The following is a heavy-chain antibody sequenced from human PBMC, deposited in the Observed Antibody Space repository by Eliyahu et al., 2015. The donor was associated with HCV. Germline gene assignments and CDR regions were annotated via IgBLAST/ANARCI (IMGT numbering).Heavy chain of an antibody. Sequence: GPGLVKPSETLSLTCTVFGASVNVYYWSWIRQPPGRGPEWVGTIFPSGDTYYNPSLNSRVTISTDTSKNQFSLRLSSVTAADTAVYFCARGTSNSWYLQNWGQGTLITVSS. V-gene: IGHV4-59*02. CDR3: ARGTSNSWYLQN. CDR2: IFPSGDT. CDR1: GASVNVYY. J-gene: IGHJ1*01. D-gene: IGHD4-11*01.